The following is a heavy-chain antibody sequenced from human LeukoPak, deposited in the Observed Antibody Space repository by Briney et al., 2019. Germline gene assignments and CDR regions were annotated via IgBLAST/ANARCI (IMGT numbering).Heavy chain of an antibody. CDR2: FYNRGST. V-gene: IGHV4-61*01. CDR1: GGSISSSSYY. J-gene: IGHJ6*02. D-gene: IGHD2-21*01. Sequence: SETLSLTCTVSGGSISSSSYYWSWIRQPPGKGLEWIGYFYNRGSTNYNPSLKSRVTISGDTSKNQFSLKVSSVTAADTAVYYCARDQHGMDVWGQGTTVTVSS. CDR3: ARDQHGMDV.